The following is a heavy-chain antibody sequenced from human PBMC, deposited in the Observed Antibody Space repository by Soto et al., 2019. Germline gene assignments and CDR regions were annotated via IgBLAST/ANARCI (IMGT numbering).Heavy chain of an antibody. Sequence: QVQLVESGGGLVKPGGSLRLSCAASGFTFSDYYMSWIRQAPGKGLEWVSYISSSSSYTNYADSVKGRFTISRDNAKNSVYLQRNSLRAEDTAVYYCARGPYYYDSSGYYPPFDYWGQGTLVTVSS. J-gene: IGHJ4*02. CDR1: GFTFSDYY. V-gene: IGHV3-11*06. CDR3: ARGPYYYDSSGYYPPFDY. CDR2: ISSSSSYT. D-gene: IGHD3-22*01.